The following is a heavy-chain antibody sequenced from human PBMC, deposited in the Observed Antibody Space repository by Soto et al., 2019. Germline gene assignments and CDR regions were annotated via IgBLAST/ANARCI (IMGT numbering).Heavy chain of an antibody. Sequence: EVQLLESGGGLVQPGGSLRLSCAASGFTFYRYDMFWVRQTPRRGLEWVSFISGSGGRIEYGDFVRGRFTASRDNAEDTLSLRMNTLASDDTGVYYCVRRGSETGWYFDQWGQGTLVVVSS. CDR3: VRRGSETGWYFDQ. D-gene: IGHD6-19*01. V-gene: IGHV3-23*02. CDR2: ISGSGGRI. J-gene: IGHJ4*02. CDR1: GFTFYRYD.